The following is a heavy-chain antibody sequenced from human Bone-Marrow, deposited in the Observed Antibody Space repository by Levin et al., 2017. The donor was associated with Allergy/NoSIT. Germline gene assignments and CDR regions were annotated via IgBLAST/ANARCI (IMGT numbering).Heavy chain of an antibody. CDR3: AKGREVRGVDWFDP. CDR1: GFTFSSYA. D-gene: IGHD3-10*01. Sequence: LSLTCAASGFTFSSYAMSWVRQAPGKGLEWVSAISGSGGSTYYADSVKGRFTISRDNSKNTLYLQMNSLRAEDTAVYYCAKGREVRGVDWFDPWGQGTLVTVSS. J-gene: IGHJ5*02. V-gene: IGHV3-23*01. CDR2: ISGSGGST.